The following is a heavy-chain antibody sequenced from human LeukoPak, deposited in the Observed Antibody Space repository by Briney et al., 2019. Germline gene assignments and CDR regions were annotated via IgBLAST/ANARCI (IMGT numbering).Heavy chain of an antibody. V-gene: IGHV3-7*01. Sequence: GGSLRLSCAASGFTFNNYWLTWVRQAPGKGLEWVANIKEDGNAKYYVDSVKGRFAISRDNAKNSLYLQMNSLRAEDTAVYYCARDRSSGWYYWFDPWGQGTLVTVSS. CDR3: ARDRSSGWYYWFDP. D-gene: IGHD6-19*01. CDR1: GFTFNNYW. CDR2: IKEDGNAK. J-gene: IGHJ5*02.